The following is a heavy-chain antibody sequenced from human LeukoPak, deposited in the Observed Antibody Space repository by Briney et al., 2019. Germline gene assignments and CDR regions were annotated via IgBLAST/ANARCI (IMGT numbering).Heavy chain of an antibody. D-gene: IGHD3-22*01. J-gene: IGHJ3*02. Sequence: SETLSLTCAVYGGSFSGYYWSWIRQPPGKGLEWIGEINHSGSTNYNPSLKSRVTISVDTFKNQFSLKLSSVTAADTAVYYCARRWYYDSSGSMSDAFDIWGQGTMVTVSS. CDR2: INHSGST. CDR1: GGSFSGYY. V-gene: IGHV4-34*01. CDR3: ARRWYYDSSGSMSDAFDI.